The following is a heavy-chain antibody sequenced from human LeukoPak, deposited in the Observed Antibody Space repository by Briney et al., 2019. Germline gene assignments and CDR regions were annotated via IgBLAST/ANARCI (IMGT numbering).Heavy chain of an antibody. Sequence: GGSLRLSCAASGFTFDDYAMHWVRQAPGKGLEGVSGISWNSGSIGYADSVKGRFTISRDNAKNSLYLQMNSLRAEDTALYYCAKDMRYYYDSRYIDYWGQGTLVTVSS. CDR2: ISWNSGSI. V-gene: IGHV3-9*01. J-gene: IGHJ4*02. CDR3: AKDMRYYYDSRYIDY. D-gene: IGHD3-22*01. CDR1: GFTFDDYA.